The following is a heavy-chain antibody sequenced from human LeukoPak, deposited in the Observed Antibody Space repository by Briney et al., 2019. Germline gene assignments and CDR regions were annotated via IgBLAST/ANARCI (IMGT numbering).Heavy chain of an antibody. J-gene: IGHJ4*02. CDR3: ARDVEMATITGFDY. CDR2: IWYDGSNK. V-gene: IGHV3-33*01. Sequence: XXXCXXSXXTXSSYXXHWVRQAPGKGLEWVAVIWYDGSNKYYADSVKGRFTISRDNSKNTLYLQMNSLRAEDTAVYYCARDVEMATITGFDYWGQXTL. CDR1: XXTXSSYX. D-gene: IGHD5-24*01.